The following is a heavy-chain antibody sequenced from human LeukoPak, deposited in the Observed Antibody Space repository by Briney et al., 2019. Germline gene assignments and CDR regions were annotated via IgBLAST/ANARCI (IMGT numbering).Heavy chain of an antibody. CDR1: GYTFTNYY. Sequence: ASVNVSCKASGYTFTNYYMHWVRQAPGQGLEWMGVLNPSGGSTRYAQKFQGRVTMIRDTSTSTVYMELSSLRSEDTAVYYCARANGYCSGAICYAWYLDYWGQGTLVTVSS. CDR3: ARANGYCSGAICYAWYLDY. CDR2: LNPSGGST. D-gene: IGHD2-15*01. J-gene: IGHJ4*02. V-gene: IGHV1-46*01.